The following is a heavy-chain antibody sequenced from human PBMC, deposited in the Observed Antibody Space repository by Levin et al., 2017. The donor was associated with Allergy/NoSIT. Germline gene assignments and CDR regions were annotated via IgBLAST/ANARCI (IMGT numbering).Heavy chain of an antibody. CDR3: ARGRSYYGSGSYYLFDY. Sequence: PSETLSLTCTVSGGSISSYYWSWIRQPAGKGLEWIGRIYTSGSTNYNPSLKSRVTMSVDTSKNQFSLKLSSVTAADTAVYYCARGRSYYGSGSYYLFDYWGQGTLVTVSS. V-gene: IGHV4-4*07. J-gene: IGHJ4*02. D-gene: IGHD3-10*01. CDR1: GGSISSYY. CDR2: IYTSGST.